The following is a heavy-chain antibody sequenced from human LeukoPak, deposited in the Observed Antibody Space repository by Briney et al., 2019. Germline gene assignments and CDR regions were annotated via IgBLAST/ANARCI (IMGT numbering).Heavy chain of an antibody. J-gene: IGHJ5*02. V-gene: IGHV4-34*01. CDR1: GGSFSSYY. Sequence: SETLSLTCAVYGGSFSSYYWSWIRQPPGKGLEWIGEINHSGSTNYNPSLKSRVTISVDTSKNQFSLKLSSVTAADTAVYYCARAMGGWFDPWGQGTLVTVSS. D-gene: IGHD3-10*01. CDR3: ARAMGGWFDP. CDR2: INHSGST.